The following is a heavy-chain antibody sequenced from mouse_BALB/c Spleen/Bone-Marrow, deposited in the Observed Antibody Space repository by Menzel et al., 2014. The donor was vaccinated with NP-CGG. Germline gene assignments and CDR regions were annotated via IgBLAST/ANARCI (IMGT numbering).Heavy chain of an antibody. Sequence: LVKTGASVKISCKASDYSFTDYYMHWVKQTHGKSLEWIGYISCYNGATSYNQKFKGKATFTVDTSSSTGHMQFSSLQSEEYAVYYCARSDGLYFCGSSYALEYWGQGSPGTGSS. CDR1: DYSFTDYY. CDR3: ARSDGLYFCGSSYALEY. CDR2: ISCYNGAT. D-gene: IGHD1-1*01. J-gene: IGHJ4*01. V-gene: IGHV1S34*01.